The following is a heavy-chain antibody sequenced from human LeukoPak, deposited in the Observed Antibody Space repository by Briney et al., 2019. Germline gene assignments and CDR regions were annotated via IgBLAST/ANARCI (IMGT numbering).Heavy chain of an antibody. CDR3: ARLRGNYFPDY. V-gene: IGHV4-59*01. Sequence: KSSETLSLTCTVSGGSMNNYYWTWIRKPPGKGLEWIAYIFYSGSTNYNPSLKSRVTISVDTSKNQFSLKLNSVTAADTAVYYCARLRGNYFPDYWGQGTLVTVSS. J-gene: IGHJ4*02. CDR2: IFYSGST. CDR1: GGSMNNYY. D-gene: IGHD2/OR15-2a*01.